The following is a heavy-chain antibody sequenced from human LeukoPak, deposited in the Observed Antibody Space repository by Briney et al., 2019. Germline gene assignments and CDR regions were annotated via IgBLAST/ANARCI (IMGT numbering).Heavy chain of an antibody. J-gene: IGHJ4*02. CDR3: ARRVGGTPDY. CDR2: IGADGDST. D-gene: IGHD1-26*01. CDR1: GFLISNDV. V-gene: IGHV3-23*01. Sequence: GGSLRLSCAASGFLISNDVMTWVRQAPGKGLEWVSAIGADGDSTDYATSVKGRFTISRDNSKNTLYLQMNSLSAEDTALYYCARRVGGTPDYWGRGTLVTASS.